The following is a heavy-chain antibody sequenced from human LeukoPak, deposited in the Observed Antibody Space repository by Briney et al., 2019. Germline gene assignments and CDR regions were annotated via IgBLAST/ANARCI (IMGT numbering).Heavy chain of an antibody. V-gene: IGHV3-11*06. J-gene: IGHJ4*02. Sequence: GGSPRLSCAASGFTFSDYYMSWIRQAPGKGLEWVSYISSSSSYTNYADSVKGRFTISRDNAKNSLYLQMNSLRAEDTAVYYCASVTMVRGVMRSGGPYYFDYWGQGTLVTVSS. CDR2: ISSSSSYT. CDR3: ASVTMVRGVMRSGGPYYFDY. D-gene: IGHD3-10*01. CDR1: GFTFSDYY.